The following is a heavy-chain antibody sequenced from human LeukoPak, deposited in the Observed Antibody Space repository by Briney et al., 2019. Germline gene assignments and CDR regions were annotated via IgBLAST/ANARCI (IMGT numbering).Heavy chain of an antibody. CDR3: ARLWADDSSGYHYFDY. CDR1: GGSISSYY. V-gene: IGHV4-59*08. D-gene: IGHD3-22*01. J-gene: IGHJ4*02. CDR2: IYYSGST. Sequence: SETLSLTCTVSGGSISSYYWSWIRQPPGKGLEWIGYIYYSGSTNYNPSLKSRVTISVDTSKNQFSLKLSSVTAADTAVYYCARLWADDSSGYHYFDYWGQGILVTVSS.